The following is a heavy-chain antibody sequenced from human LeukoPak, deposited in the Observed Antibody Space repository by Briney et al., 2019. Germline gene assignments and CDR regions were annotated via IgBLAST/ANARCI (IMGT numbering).Heavy chain of an antibody. D-gene: IGHD2-2*01. Sequence: PSETLSLTCAVYGGSFSGYYWSWIRQPPGKGLEWIGEINHSGSTNYNPSLKSRVTISVDTSKNQFSLKLSSVTAADTAVYYCARLRGYCSSTSCYYYYYYYMDVWGKGTTVTISS. J-gene: IGHJ6*03. V-gene: IGHV4-34*01. CDR2: INHSGST. CDR1: GGSFSGYY. CDR3: ARLRGYCSSTSCYYYYYYYMDV.